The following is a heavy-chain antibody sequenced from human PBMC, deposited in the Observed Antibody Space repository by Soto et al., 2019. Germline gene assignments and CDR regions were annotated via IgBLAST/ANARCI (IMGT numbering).Heavy chain of an antibody. CDR3: ARGGAGYYDILTGYYAADAFDI. Sequence: ASVKVSCTASGGTFSSYAISWVRQAPGQGLEWMGGIIPIFGTANYAQKFQGRVTITADESTSTAYMELSSLRSEDTAVYYCARGGAGYYDILTGYYAADAFDIWGQGTMVTVSS. CDR2: IIPIFGTA. D-gene: IGHD3-9*01. CDR1: GGTFSSYA. V-gene: IGHV1-69*13. J-gene: IGHJ3*02.